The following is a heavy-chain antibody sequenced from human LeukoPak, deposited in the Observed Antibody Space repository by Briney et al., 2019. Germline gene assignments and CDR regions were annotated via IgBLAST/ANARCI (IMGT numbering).Heavy chain of an antibody. Sequence: GESLKISCKGSGYNFTNYWICWVRQMPGKGLEWMGIIYPGDSDTRYSPSFQGQVTISADKSISTAYLQWSSLKASDTAIFYCARHYCSSASCFEGYYYYMDVWGKGTTVTVSS. D-gene: IGHD2-2*01. J-gene: IGHJ6*03. CDR3: ARHYCSSASCFEGYYYYMDV. CDR2: IYPGDSDT. V-gene: IGHV5-51*01. CDR1: GYNFTNYW.